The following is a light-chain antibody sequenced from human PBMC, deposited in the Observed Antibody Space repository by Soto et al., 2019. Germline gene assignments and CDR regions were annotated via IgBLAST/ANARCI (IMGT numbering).Light chain of an antibody. V-gene: IGKV3-11*01. CDR2: DAS. J-gene: IGKJ5*01. CDR3: QQRSNWPPIT. Sequence: EMVLTQSRATLSLSPGERATVCFRARQSVGRYLAWYQQKPGQAPRLLIYDASNRATGIPARFSGSASGTAFTLPISSLEPEDFAVYYCQQRSNWPPITFGQGTRLEIK. CDR1: QSVGRY.